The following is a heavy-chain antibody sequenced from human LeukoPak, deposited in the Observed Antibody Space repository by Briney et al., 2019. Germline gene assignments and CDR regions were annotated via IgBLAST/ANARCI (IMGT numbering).Heavy chain of an antibody. J-gene: IGHJ6*03. V-gene: IGHV1-24*01. CDR1: GYTLTELS. Sequence: ASVKVSCKVSGYTLTELSMHWVRQAPGKGLEWMGGFDPEDGETIYAQKFQGRVTMTEDTSTDTAYMELSSLRSEDTAVYYCATNSNIAAAGPYYYYYYMDVWGKGTTVTVSS. D-gene: IGHD6-13*01. CDR3: ATNSNIAAAGPYYYYYYMDV. CDR2: FDPEDGET.